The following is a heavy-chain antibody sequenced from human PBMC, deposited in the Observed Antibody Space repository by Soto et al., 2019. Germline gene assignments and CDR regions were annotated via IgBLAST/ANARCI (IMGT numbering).Heavy chain of an antibody. D-gene: IGHD3-10*01. CDR3: GRLGWELDDPFDS. J-gene: IGHJ4*02. CDR2: IRSKAFGGST. V-gene: IGHV3-49*03. CDR1: GFSFGDFA. Sequence: EVQLVESGGGLVEPGRSLRLACKASGFSFGDFAMGWFRQAPGKGLEWISFIRSKAFGGSTENAASVKGRFTISRDDSESVAYLQLNSLKTEDTAVYYCGRLGWELDDPFDSWGQGTLVTVSS.